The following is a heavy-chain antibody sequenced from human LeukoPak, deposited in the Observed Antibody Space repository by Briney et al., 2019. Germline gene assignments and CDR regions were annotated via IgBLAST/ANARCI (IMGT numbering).Heavy chain of an antibody. CDR3: ARNYGHDAFDI. CDR2: INPSGGST. J-gene: IGHJ3*02. D-gene: IGHD1-7*01. V-gene: IGHV1-46*01. CDR1: GYTFTSYY. Sequence: GASVKVSCKASGYTFTSYYMHWVRQAPGQGLEWMGIINPSGGSTSYAQKFQGRVTMTRATSTSTVYMELSSLRSEDTAVYYCARNYGHDAFDIWGQGTMVTVSS.